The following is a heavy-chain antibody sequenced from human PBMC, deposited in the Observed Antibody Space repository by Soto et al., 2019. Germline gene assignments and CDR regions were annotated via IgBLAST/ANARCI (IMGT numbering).Heavy chain of an antibody. CDR2: IYHSGST. D-gene: IGHD2-2*01. V-gene: IGHV4-59*08. J-gene: IGHJ6*02. CDR1: GGSISSYY. CDR3: ASDISLVPAAAYYYYGMDV. Sequence: PSETLSLTCTVSGGSISSYYWSWIRQPPGKGLEWIGYIYHSGSTNYNPSLKIRVTISVDTSKNQFSLKLSSVTAADTAVYYCASDISLVPAAAYYYYGMDVWGQGTTVTVSS.